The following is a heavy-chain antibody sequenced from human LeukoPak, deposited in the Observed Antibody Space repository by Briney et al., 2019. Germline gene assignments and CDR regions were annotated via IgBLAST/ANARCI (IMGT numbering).Heavy chain of an antibody. CDR2: IYYSGST. D-gene: IGHD1-26*01. CDR1: GGSISSSSYY. CDR3: ARDVHVGIVGATVDY. V-gene: IGHV4-39*07. Sequence: PSETLSLTCTVSGGSISSSSYYWGWIRQPPGKGLEWIGSIYYSGSTYYNPSLKSRVTISVDTSKNQFSLKLSSVTAADTAVYYYARDVHVGIVGATVDYWGQGTLVSVPS. J-gene: IGHJ4*02.